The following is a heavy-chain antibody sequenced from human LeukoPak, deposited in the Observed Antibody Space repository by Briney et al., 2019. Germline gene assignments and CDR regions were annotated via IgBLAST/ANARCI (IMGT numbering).Heavy chain of an antibody. CDR1: GFTFSSYA. J-gene: IGHJ4*02. CDR2: ISGSGGST. D-gene: IGHD3-22*01. CDR3: AKDMYYDSSAPFDY. V-gene: IGHV3-23*01. Sequence: GGSLRLSCAASGFTFSSYAMSWVRQAPGKGLEWVSAISGSGGSTYYADSVEGRFTISRDNSKNTLYLQMNSLRAEDTAVYYCAKDMYYDSSAPFDYWGQGTLVTVSS.